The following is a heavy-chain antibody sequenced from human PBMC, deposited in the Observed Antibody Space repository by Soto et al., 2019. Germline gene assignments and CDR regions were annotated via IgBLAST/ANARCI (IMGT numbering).Heavy chain of an antibody. CDR1: GFTFSSYG. D-gene: IGHD3-3*02. CDR2: ISYDGSNK. Sequence: QVQLVESGGGVVQPGRSLRLSCAASGFTFSSYGMHWVRQAPGKGLEWVAVISYDGSNKYYADSVKGRFTISRDNSKNTLYLQMNSLRAEDTAVYYCAKSTFGVVISRYGMDVWGQGTTVTVSS. CDR3: AKSTFGVVISRYGMDV. V-gene: IGHV3-30*18. J-gene: IGHJ6*02.